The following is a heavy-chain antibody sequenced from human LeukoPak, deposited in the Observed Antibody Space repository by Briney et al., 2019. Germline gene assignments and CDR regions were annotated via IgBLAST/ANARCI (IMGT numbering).Heavy chain of an antibody. CDR1: GGSFSGYY. Sequence: PSETLSLTCAVYGGSFSGYYWSWIRQPPGKGLEWIGEINHSGSTNYNPSLKSRVTISVDTSKNQFSLKLSSVTAADTAVYYCARRLVTMIVVVTASGWYNWFDPWGQGTLVTVSS. J-gene: IGHJ5*02. D-gene: IGHD3-22*01. CDR2: INHSGST. CDR3: ARRLVTMIVVVTASGWYNWFDP. V-gene: IGHV4-34*01.